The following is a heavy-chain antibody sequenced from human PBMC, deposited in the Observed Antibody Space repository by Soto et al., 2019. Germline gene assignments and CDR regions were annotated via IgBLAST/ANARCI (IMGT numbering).Heavy chain of an antibody. CDR3: AGGRGYCSGGSCFHYYYGMDV. D-gene: IGHD2-15*01. Sequence: ASVKVSCKASGYTFTGYYMHWVRQAPGQGLEWMGWINPNSGGTNYAQKFQGWVTMTRDTSISTAYMELSRLRSDDTAVYYCAGGRGYCSGGSCFHYYYGMDVWGQGTTVTVSS. CDR2: INPNSGGT. CDR1: GYTFTGYY. J-gene: IGHJ6*02. V-gene: IGHV1-2*04.